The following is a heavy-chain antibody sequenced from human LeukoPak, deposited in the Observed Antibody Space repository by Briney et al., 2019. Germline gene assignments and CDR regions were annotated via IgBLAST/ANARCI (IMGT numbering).Heavy chain of an antibody. D-gene: IGHD3-3*01. J-gene: IGHJ4*02. CDR1: GGSFSGYY. CDR3: ASRHPHTRPLDY. V-gene: IGHV4-34*01. CDR2: INHSGST. Sequence: KPSETLSLTCAVYGGSFSGYYWSWIRQPPGKGLEWIGEINHSGSTNYNPSLKSRVTISVDTSKNQFSLKLSSVTAADTAVYYCASRHPHTRPLDYWGQGTLVTVSS.